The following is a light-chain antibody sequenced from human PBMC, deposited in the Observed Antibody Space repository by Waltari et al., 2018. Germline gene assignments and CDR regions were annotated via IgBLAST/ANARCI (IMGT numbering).Light chain of an antibody. J-gene: IGKJ2*01. CDR1: QVISSY. CDR3: QRTYNAPLT. V-gene: IGKV1-27*01. CDR2: CAS. Sequence: GTITCRVSQVISSYFNWYRQKPRKVPKLLIYCASNLQTGVPSRFSGRGSGTDFTLTISSLQPEDVATYYGQRTYNAPLTVGQGTNLEIK.